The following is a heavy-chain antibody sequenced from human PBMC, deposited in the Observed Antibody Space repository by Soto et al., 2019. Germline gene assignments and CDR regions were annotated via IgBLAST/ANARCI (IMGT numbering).Heavy chain of an antibody. V-gene: IGHV1-69*13. CDR3: ARGLSTVVTPTNWFDP. CDR1: GGTCSSYA. J-gene: IGHJ5*02. Sequence: SVKVSCKASGGTCSSYAISWVRQAPGQGLEWMGGIIPIFGTANYAQKFQGRVTITADESTSTAYMELSSLRSEDTAVYYCARGLSTVVTPTNWFDPWGQGTLVTVSS. D-gene: IGHD4-17*01. CDR2: IIPIFGTA.